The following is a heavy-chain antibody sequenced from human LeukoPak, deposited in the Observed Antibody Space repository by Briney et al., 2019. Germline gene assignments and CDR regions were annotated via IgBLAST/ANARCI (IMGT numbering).Heavy chain of an antibody. Sequence: PGGSLRLSCAAPGFTFSSYGMHWVRQAPGKGLEWVAFIRYDGSNKYYADSVKGRFTISRDNSKNTLYLQMNSLRAEDTAVYYCAKDADYYDSSGYRFFDYWGQGTLVTVSS. D-gene: IGHD3-22*01. CDR2: IRYDGSNK. CDR3: AKDADYYDSSGYRFFDY. CDR1: GFTFSSYG. J-gene: IGHJ4*02. V-gene: IGHV3-30*02.